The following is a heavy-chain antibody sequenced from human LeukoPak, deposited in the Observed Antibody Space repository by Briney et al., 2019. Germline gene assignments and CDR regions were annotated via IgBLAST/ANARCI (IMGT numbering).Heavy chain of an antibody. CDR2: MDPNSGNT. V-gene: IGHV1-8*01. CDR1: GYTFISHD. CDR3: ARVQGSDTSGSFDH. J-gene: IGHJ4*02. Sequence: ASVKVSCKTSGYTFISHDINWVRQATGQGLEWMGWMDPNSGNTGYAQRFQGRVTLTRSTSLSEAYMELTSLKFGDTAVYYCARVQGSDTSGSFDHWGQGTLVTVSS. D-gene: IGHD1-26*01.